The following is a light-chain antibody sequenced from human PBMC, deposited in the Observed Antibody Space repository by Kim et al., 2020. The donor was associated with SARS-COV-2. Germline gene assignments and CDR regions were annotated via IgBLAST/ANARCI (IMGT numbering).Light chain of an antibody. CDR3: QVWDSSSDHPV. Sequence: APGKKTRIPFGGNNIGSKSGTWDRQKPGQATVLVIYYDSDRPSGIPERFSGSNSGNTATLTISRVEAGDEADYYCQVWDSSSDHPVFGGGTKLTVL. V-gene: IGLV3-21*04. J-gene: IGLJ3*02. CDR2: YDS. CDR1: NIGSKS.